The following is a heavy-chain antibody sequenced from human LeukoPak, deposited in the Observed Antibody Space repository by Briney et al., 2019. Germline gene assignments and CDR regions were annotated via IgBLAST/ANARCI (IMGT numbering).Heavy chain of an antibody. CDR2: IYTSGST. J-gene: IGHJ6*03. Sequence: SETLSLTCTVSGGSISSYYWSWIRQPAGKGLEWIGRIYTSGSTNYNPSLKSRVTMSVDTSKNQFSLKLSSVTAADTAVYYCARVLRGGDGLYYYYHMVVWGKGTTVTVSS. CDR3: ARVLRGGDGLYYYYHMVV. V-gene: IGHV4-4*07. D-gene: IGHD3-10*01. CDR1: GGSISSYY.